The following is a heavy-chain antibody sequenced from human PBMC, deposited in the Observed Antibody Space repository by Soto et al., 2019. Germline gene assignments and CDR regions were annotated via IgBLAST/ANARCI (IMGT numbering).Heavy chain of an antibody. CDR3: ARDVLLLRYLYVFDI. CDR2: ISYDGSTK. V-gene: IGHV3-30-3*01. CDR1: GFTFSSYA. Sequence: QVQLVESGGGVVQPGRSLRLSCAASGFTFSSYAMHWVRQAPGKGLEGVTLISYDGSTKYNADSVKGRFTISRDNSKNTLYLEMNSLRAEDTAVYYCARDVLLLRYLYVFDIWGQGTMVTVSS. J-gene: IGHJ3*02. D-gene: IGHD3-9*01.